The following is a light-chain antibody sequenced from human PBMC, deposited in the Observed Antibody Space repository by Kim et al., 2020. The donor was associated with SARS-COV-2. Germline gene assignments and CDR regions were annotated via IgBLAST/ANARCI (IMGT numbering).Light chain of an antibody. J-gene: IGLJ3*02. CDR1: SSDVGGYNS. CDR3: NSYVGSNTWV. V-gene: IGLV2-14*03. Sequence: QSALTQPASVSGSPGQSITISCTGTSSDVGGYNSVSWYQQHPGRAPKLMIYAVNKRPSGISNLFSGSKSGNTASLTVSGLQAEDEADYYCNSYVGSNTWVFGGGTQLTVL. CDR2: AVN.